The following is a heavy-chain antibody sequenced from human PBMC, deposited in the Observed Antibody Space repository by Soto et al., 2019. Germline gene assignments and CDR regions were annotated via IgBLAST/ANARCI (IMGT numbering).Heavy chain of an antibody. CDR1: GGSISSGGYY. CDR2: IYYSGST. Sequence: PSETLSLTCTVSGGSISSGGYYWSWIRQHPGKGLEWIGYIYYSGSTYYNPSLKSRVTISVDTSKNQFSLKLSSVTAADTAVYYCARSGGEEQLVLNWFDPWGQGTLVTVSS. D-gene: IGHD6-13*01. CDR3: ARSGGEEQLVLNWFDP. V-gene: IGHV4-31*03. J-gene: IGHJ5*02.